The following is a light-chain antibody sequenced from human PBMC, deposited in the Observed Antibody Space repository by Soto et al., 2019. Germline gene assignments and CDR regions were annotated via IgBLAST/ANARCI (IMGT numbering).Light chain of an antibody. J-gene: IGKJ5*01. Sequence: DIQITQSPSSVSASVPDRVTITCGASQGITNRLAWYQQKPGKAPKLLIYEASSLQSGVPSRISGSGSGTDFTLTISSLQPEDFATYYCQQANSFPITFGQGTRLEIK. CDR3: QQANSFPIT. CDR2: EAS. V-gene: IGKV1D-12*01. CDR1: QGITNR.